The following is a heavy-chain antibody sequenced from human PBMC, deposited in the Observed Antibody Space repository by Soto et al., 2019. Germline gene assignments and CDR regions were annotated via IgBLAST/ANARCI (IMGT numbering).Heavy chain of an antibody. J-gene: IGHJ6*02. CDR1: GFAFSTYS. CDR2: ITSDSSTI. V-gene: IGHV3-48*02. Sequence: VRLSCAASGFAFSTYSINWVRQAPGKGLEWFSYITSDSSTISYADSVKGRFTVSRDNAKNSLYLQMNSLRDEDTAVYYCARVGRGVYGMDVWGQGTSVTVSS. CDR3: ARVGRGVYGMDV. D-gene: IGHD2-8*01.